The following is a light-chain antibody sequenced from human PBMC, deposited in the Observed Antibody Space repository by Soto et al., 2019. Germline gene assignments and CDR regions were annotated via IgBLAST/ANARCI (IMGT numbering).Light chain of an antibody. CDR3: QQYHTSSTT. CDR2: DAS. Sequence: DIQMTQSPSTLSASVGDRVTITCRASQTISSWLAWYQQKPGKAPNLLIYDASTLERGVPSRFSGTGSGTEFTLTIDRLQPDDFATYYCQQYHTSSTTFGQGTQLEIK. CDR1: QTISSW. V-gene: IGKV1-5*01. J-gene: IGKJ5*01.